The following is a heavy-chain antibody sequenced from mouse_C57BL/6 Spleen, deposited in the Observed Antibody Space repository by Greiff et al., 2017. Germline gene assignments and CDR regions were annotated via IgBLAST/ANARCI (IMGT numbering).Heavy chain of an antibody. J-gene: IGHJ1*03. D-gene: IGHD4-1*01. CDR2: INPGSGGT. CDR1: GYAFTNYL. V-gene: IGHV1-54*01. Sequence: SGAELVRPGTSVKVSCKASGYAFTNYLIEWVKQRPGQGLEWIGVINPGSGGTNYNEKFKGKATLTADKSSSTAYMQLSSLTSEDSAVYFCARGGTGGWYFDVWGTGTTVTVSS. CDR3: ARGGTGGWYFDV.